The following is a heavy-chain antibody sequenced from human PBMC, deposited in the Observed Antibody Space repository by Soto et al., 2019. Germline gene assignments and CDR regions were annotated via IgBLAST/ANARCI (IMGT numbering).Heavy chain of an antibody. CDR1: GGTFSSYA. Sequence: QVQLVQSGAEVKKPGSSVKVSCKASGGTFSSYAISWVRQAPGQGLEWMGGIILIFGTANYAQKFQGRVTITADESTSTAYMELSSLRSEDTAVYYCAVVDCSSTSCYISLGWYFDLWGRGTLVTVSS. V-gene: IGHV1-69*01. D-gene: IGHD2-2*02. CDR3: AVVDCSSTSCYISLGWYFDL. CDR2: IILIFGTA. J-gene: IGHJ2*01.